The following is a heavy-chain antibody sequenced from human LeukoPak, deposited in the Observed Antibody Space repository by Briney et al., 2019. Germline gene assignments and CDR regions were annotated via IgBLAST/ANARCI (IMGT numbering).Heavy chain of an antibody. CDR3: ARAIWYGSGTTAFDS. J-gene: IGHJ4*02. D-gene: IGHD3-10*01. V-gene: IGHV4-4*07. CDR2: IYNSGST. Sequence: PSETLSLTCTGSGGSISSNYWSWIRQPAGKGLEGIGRIYNSGSTNYNTNYNPSLSSRATMSVDTSKKQFSLKLNSVTAADTAVYFCARAIWYGSGTTAFDSWGQGTLVTVSS. CDR1: GGSISSNY.